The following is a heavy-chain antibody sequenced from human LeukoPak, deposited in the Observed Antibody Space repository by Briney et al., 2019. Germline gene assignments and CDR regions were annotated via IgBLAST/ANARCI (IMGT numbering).Heavy chain of an antibody. D-gene: IGHD4-17*01. V-gene: IGHV1-18*01. J-gene: IGHJ6*02. CDR2: ISAYNGNT. CDR1: GYTFTSYG. Sequence: ASVKVSCKASGYTFTSYGISWVRQAPGQGLEWMGWISAYNGNTNYAQKLQGRVTMTTDTSTSTAYMELRSLRSDDTAVYYCAREGPPTAGYYYYGMDVWGQGTTVTVSS. CDR3: AREGPPTAGYYYYGMDV.